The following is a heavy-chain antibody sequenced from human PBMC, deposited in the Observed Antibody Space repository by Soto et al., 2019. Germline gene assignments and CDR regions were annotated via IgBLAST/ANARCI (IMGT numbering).Heavy chain of an antibody. Sequence: SETLSLLCTVSCGSIISGGHSWGCIREYPGKGLEWIGHIYDSGNMYFYNPSLKSRVTISADTSRNQFSLSLSSLTAADTAVYCCQTEDHRGYFCVLTDFWRQGILVTVSS. D-gene: IGHD3-10*02. CDR1: CGSIISGGHS. CDR3: QTEDHRGYFCVLTDF. CDR2: IYDSGNMY. V-gene: IGHV4-31*03. J-gene: IGHJ4*02.